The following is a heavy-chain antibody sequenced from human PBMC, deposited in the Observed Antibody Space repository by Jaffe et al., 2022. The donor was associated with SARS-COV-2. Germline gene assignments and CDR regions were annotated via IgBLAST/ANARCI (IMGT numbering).Heavy chain of an antibody. Sequence: QLQLQESGPGLVKPSETLSLTCTVSGGSISSSNYYWGWIRQPPGKGLEWIGSIYYSGSTYYNPSLKSRVTISVDTSKNEFSLKLSSVTAADTAVYYCARLVGSSSSSFLPDYWGQGTLVTVSS. V-gene: IGHV4-39*01. D-gene: IGHD6-6*01. J-gene: IGHJ4*02. CDR3: ARLVGSSSSSFLPDY. CDR1: GGSISSSNYY. CDR2: IYYSGST.